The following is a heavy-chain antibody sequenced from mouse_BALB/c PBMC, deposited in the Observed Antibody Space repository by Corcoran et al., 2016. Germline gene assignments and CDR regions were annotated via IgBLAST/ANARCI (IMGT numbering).Heavy chain of an antibody. V-gene: IGHV14-3*02. CDR1: GFNIKDTY. Sequence: EVQLQQSGAELVTPGASVKLSCTASGFNIKDTYMHWVKQRPEQGLEWIGRIDPANGNTKYDPKFQGKATITADTSSNTAYLQRSSLTSEDTAVYYCARWDWYFDVWGAGTTVTVSS. CDR2: IDPANGNT. J-gene: IGHJ1*01. CDR3: ARWDWYFDV.